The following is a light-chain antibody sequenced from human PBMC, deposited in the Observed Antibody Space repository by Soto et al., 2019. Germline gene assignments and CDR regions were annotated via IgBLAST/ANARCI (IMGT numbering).Light chain of an antibody. CDR3: TSYAGGNNV. CDR2: EVN. J-gene: IGLJ1*01. CDR1: SSDVGGYNY. V-gene: IGLV2-8*01. Sequence: QSALTQPPSASGSPGQSVTISCTGTSSDVGGYNYVSWYQQHPGKVPKLMVYEVNKRPSGVRDRFSGSKSGNTASRTVSWLQSKDEADYYCTSYAGGNNVFGTGTKLTVL.